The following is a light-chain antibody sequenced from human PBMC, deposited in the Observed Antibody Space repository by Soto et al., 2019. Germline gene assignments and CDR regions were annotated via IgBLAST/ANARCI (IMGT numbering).Light chain of an antibody. CDR3: QQYYSYPWT. Sequence: DIQMTQSPSTLSASAGDRVTITCRATQNIRYWLAWYQQTPGKAPKFLIYDASSLESGVPSRFSGSGSGTEFTLTISGLQPDDFATYYCQQYYSYPWTFGRGTKVEI. CDR1: QNIRYW. J-gene: IGKJ1*01. CDR2: DAS. V-gene: IGKV1-5*01.